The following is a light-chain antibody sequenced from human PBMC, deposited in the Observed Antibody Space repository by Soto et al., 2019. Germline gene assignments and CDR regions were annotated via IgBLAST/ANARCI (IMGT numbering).Light chain of an antibody. J-gene: IGLJ2*01. CDR3: SSYTSSNTQVV. V-gene: IGLV2-14*01. CDR1: SSDVGGYNY. CDR2: DVS. Sequence: QSALTQPASVSGSPGQSITISCTGTSSDVGGYNYVSWYQQHPGKAPKLMIYDVSNRPSGVSNRFSGSKSGNTASLTISGLQAEDEADYYCSSYTSSNTQVVFGGWTKVTVL.